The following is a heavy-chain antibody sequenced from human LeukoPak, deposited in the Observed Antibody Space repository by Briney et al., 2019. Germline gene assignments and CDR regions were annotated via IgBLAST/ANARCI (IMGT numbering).Heavy chain of an antibody. CDR3: ARAGSCDS. J-gene: IGHJ5*01. Sequence: GGSLRLSCAASGFTVSSNYMSWVRQAPGKGLEWVSIIYSAGSTYYADSAKGRFTISRDNAKNSLYLQMNSLRDEDTAVYYCARAGSCDSWGQGTLVTVSS. CDR2: IYSAGST. CDR1: GFTVSSNY. D-gene: IGHD3-10*01. V-gene: IGHV3-53*01.